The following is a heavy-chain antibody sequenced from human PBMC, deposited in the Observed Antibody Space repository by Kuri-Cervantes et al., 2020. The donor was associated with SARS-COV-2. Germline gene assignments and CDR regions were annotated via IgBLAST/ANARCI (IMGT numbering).Heavy chain of an antibody. CDR1: SGSCSCYY. D-gene: IGHD6-19*01. Sequence: SQTLSLTWVVYSGSCSCYYWSWIRQPAGKGLEWIGRIYASGSTNYNPSLKSRVTMSVDTSKNQFSLKLSSVTAADTAVYYCARGAIAVLTAGGMDVWGQGNMVNVSS. V-gene: IGHV4-59*10. CDR3: ARGAIAVLTAGGMDV. CDR2: IYASGST. J-gene: IGHJ6*02.